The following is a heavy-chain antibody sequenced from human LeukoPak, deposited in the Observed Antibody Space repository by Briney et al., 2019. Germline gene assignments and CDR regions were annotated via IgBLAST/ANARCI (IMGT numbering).Heavy chain of an antibody. CDR2: IIPIFGTA. CDR1: GGTFSSYA. J-gene: IGHJ4*02. CDR3: AKDLVGYGDYAYYFDT. D-gene: IGHD4-17*01. V-gene: IGHV1-69*05. Sequence: SVKVSCKASGGTFSSYAISWVRQAPGQGLEWMGGIIPIFGTANYAQKFQGRVTITTDESTSTAYMELSSLRSEDTAVYYCAKDLVGYGDYAYYFDTWGQGTLVTVSS.